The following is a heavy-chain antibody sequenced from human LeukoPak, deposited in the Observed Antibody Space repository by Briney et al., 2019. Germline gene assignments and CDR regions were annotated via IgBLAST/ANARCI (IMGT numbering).Heavy chain of an antibody. CDR1: GRSISSYY. V-gene: IGHV4-59*01. J-gene: IGHJ4*02. CDR3: ARWALGDFANFDY. D-gene: IGHD3-16*01. Sequence: SETLSLTCTVSGRSISSYYWSWIRQPPGKGLEWIGYIYYSGSTNYNPSLKSRVTISVDTSKNQFSLKLSSVTAADTAVYYCARWALGDFANFDYWGQGTLVTVSS. CDR2: IYYSGST.